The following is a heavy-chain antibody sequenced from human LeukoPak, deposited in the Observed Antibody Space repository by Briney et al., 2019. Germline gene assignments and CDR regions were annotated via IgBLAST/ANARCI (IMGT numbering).Heavy chain of an antibody. CDR1: GFTFSGYS. J-gene: IGHJ4*02. CDR3: AKTRPLDSSSWSHGDY. D-gene: IGHD6-13*01. V-gene: IGHV3-23*01. CDR2: ISGSGDST. Sequence: GGSLRLSCAASGFTFSGYSLSWVRQAPGKGLEWVSAISGSGDSTYYGDSVKGRFTISRDNSKNTLYLQMNSLRAEDTAVYYCAKTRPLDSSSWSHGDYWGQGTLVTVSS.